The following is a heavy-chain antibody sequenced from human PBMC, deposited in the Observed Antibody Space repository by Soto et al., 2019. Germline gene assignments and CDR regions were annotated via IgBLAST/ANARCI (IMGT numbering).Heavy chain of an antibody. CDR3: ARGRYYFDY. CDR2: INHSGST. V-gene: IGHV4-34*01. CDR1: GWYFSGYS. Sequence: SAPLSLTSAVHGWYFSGYSWSWIRQALGKGLERIGDINHSGSTNYNPSLKSRVTISIDTSKNQFSLRLSSVSAADTAVYYCARGRYYFDYWGQGALVTVSS. J-gene: IGHJ4*02.